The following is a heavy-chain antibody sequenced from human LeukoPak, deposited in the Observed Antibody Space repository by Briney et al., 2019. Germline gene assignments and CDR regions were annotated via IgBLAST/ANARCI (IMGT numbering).Heavy chain of an antibody. D-gene: IGHD3-10*01. J-gene: IGHJ5*02. V-gene: IGHV1-69*13. CDR1: GGTFSSYA. CDR3: ARDSLYYGSGSYLGFDP. Sequence: SVKVSCKASGGTFSSYAISWVRQAPGQGLEWMGGIIPIFGTANYAQKFQGRVTITADESTSTAYMELSSLRSEDTAVYYCARDSLYYGSGSYLGFDPWGQGTLVTVSS. CDR2: IIPIFGTA.